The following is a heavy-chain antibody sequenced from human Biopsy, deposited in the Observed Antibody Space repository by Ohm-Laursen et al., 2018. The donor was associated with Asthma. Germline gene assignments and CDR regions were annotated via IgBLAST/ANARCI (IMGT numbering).Heavy chain of an antibody. CDR3: ARGPEWNGLDV. D-gene: IGHD3-3*01. Sequence: SETLSLTCTVSGGSMSSSSYYWGWIRQPPGKGLEWMGSISYTGSAYHNPSLKSRVTISIDSSKSQLSLKVRSVTAADTAVYYCARGPEWNGLDVWGQGTTVTVSS. CDR2: ISYTGSA. V-gene: IGHV4-39*07. CDR1: GGSMSSSSYY. J-gene: IGHJ6*02.